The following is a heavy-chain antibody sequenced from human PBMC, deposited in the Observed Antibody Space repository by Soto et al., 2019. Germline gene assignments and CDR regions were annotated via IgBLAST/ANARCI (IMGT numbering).Heavy chain of an antibody. J-gene: IGHJ4*02. Sequence: EVQVSESGGGLVQPGGSLRLSCATSGFTFSHYPMNWVRQAPGTVLEWVSGISAGGDPTYYADSVKGRFTIFRDNSKNAVSLQMNSLRVEDTAVYYCARRVWGQGTLVTVSS. CDR2: ISAGGDPT. V-gene: IGHV3-23*01. CDR3: ARRV. CDR1: GFTFSHYP.